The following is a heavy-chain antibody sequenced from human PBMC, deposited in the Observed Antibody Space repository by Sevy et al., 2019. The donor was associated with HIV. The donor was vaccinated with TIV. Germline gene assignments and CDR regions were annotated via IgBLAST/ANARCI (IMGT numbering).Heavy chain of an antibody. V-gene: IGHV3-23*01. D-gene: IGHD3-22*01. CDR1: GFTFSSYA. CDR3: AKARITMIVVVGDAFDI. CDR2: ISGSGGST. Sequence: GGSLRLSCAASGFTFSSYAVSWVRQAPGKGLEWVSAISGSGGSTYYADSVKGRFTISRDNSKNTLYLQMNSLRAEDTAVYYCAKARITMIVVVGDAFDIWGQGTMVTVSS. J-gene: IGHJ3*02.